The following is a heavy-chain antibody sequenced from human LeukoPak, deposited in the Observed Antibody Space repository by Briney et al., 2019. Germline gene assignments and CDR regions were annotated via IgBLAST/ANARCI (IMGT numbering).Heavy chain of an antibody. CDR1: EFTFSSFG. CDR2: ISYDGSNK. CDR3: ATGAFDY. V-gene: IGHV3-30*03. J-gene: IGHJ4*02. D-gene: IGHD3-10*01. Sequence: GGSLRLSCAASEFTFSSFGMHWVRQAPGKGLEWVAVISYDGSNKFYADSVKGRFTISRDNSKNTLYLQMNSLRAEDTAVYYCATGAFDYWGQGTLVTVSS.